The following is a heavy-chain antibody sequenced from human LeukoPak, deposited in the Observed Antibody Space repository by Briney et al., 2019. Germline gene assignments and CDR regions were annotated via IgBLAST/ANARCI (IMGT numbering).Heavy chain of an antibody. J-gene: IGHJ6*03. CDR1: GGYISSYY. CDR3: ARDPSERYYYYMDV. V-gene: IGHV4-59*01. Sequence: PSETLSLTCTVSGGYISSYYWSWIRQPPGKGLVWIGYIYYSGSTNYNPSLKSQVTISVDTSKNQFSLKLSSVTAADTAVYYCARDPSERYYYYMDVWGKGTTVTVSS. D-gene: IGHD1-1*01. CDR2: IYYSGST.